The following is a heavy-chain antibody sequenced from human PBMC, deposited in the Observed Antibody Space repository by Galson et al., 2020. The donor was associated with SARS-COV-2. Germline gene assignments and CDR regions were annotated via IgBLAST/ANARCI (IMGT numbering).Heavy chain of an antibody. V-gene: IGHV3-30*04. Sequence: GESLKISCAASGFTFSSYAMHWVRQAPGKGLEWVAVISYDGSNKYYAESVKGRFTISRDNSNNTLYLQMNSLRAEETAVYYCARDRDDYGDYVYFDYWGQGTLVTVSS. J-gene: IGHJ4*02. CDR3: ARDRDDYGDYVYFDY. CDR2: ISYDGSNK. CDR1: GFTFSSYA. D-gene: IGHD4-17*01.